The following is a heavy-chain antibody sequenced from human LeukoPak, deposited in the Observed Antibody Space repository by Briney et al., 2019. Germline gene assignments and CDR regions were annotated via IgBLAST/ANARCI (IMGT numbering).Heavy chain of an antibody. CDR1: GFTFSSYS. Sequence: GGSLRLSCAASGFTFSSYSMNWVRQPPGKGLEWDSYIIMSSSTRYYAGSVKGRFTISRDNAKNSLYLQMNSLRAEDTAVYYCATYYDFWSGYYPYYYMDVWGKGTTVTVSS. J-gene: IGHJ6*03. V-gene: IGHV3-48*04. CDR2: IIMSSSTR. D-gene: IGHD3-3*01. CDR3: ATYYDFWSGYYPYYYMDV.